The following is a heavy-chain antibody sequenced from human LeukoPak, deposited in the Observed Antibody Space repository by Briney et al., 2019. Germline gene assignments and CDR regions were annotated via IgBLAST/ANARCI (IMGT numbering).Heavy chain of an antibody. CDR1: GGSISSSSYY. CDR3: ARHRAKLMTTPYAY. CDR2: IYYSGST. D-gene: IGHD4-17*01. Sequence: SETLSLTCTVSGGSISSSSYYWGWIRQPPGKGLEWIGSIYYSGSTYYNPSLKSRVTISVDTSKNQFSLKLSSVTAADTAVYYRARHRAKLMTTPYAYWGQGTLVTVSS. V-gene: IGHV4-39*01. J-gene: IGHJ4*02.